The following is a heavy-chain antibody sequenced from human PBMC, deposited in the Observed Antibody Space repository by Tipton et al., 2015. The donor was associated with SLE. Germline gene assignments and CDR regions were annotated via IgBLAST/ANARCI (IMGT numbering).Heavy chain of an antibody. CDR1: GGSISSSNW. J-gene: IGHJ4*02. V-gene: IGHV4-4*02. D-gene: IGHD3-10*01. CDR2: IYHSGST. CDR3: ARGLCITMVRGVPFDY. Sequence: TLSLTCAVSGGSISSSNWWSWVRQPPGKGLEWIGEIYHSGSTNYNPSLKSRVTISVDTSKNQFSLKLSSVTAADTAVYYCARGLCITMVRGVPFDYWGQGTLVTVSS.